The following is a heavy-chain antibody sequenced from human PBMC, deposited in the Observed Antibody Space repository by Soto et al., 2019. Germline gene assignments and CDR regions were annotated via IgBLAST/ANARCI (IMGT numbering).Heavy chain of an antibody. J-gene: IGHJ3*01. CDR2: IKRDGTVT. CDR1: GFTFSAFW. D-gene: IGHD2-21*01. CDR3: ARNLSPPGEFFYDAFDV. Sequence: EVQLVESGGGLVQPGESLRLSCAASGFTFSAFWMTWLRQAPGKGLEWVANIKRDGTVTHYGDSVEGRCTLSRENAQNSLFLQLNSLRPEDTAMYYCARNLSPPGEFFYDAFDVWGRGTFVTVSS. V-gene: IGHV3-7*05.